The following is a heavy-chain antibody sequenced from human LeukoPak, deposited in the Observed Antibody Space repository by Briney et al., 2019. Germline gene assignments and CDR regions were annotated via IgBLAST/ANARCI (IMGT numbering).Heavy chain of an antibody. CDR1: RFTFSSYS. D-gene: IGHD1-14*01. J-gene: IGHJ6*03. Sequence: GGSLRLSCAASRFTFSSYSMNWVRQAPGKGLEWVSSISSSGSYIYYADSVKGRFTSSRDNAKNSLYLQMNSLRAEDTAVYYCARVGPWVNPDYYYCYMDVWGKGTTVTVSS. V-gene: IGHV3-21*01. CDR3: ARVGPWVNPDYYYCYMDV. CDR2: ISSSGSYI.